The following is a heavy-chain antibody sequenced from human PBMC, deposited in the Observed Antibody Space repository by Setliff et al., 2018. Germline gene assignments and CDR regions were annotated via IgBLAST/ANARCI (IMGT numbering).Heavy chain of an antibody. J-gene: IGHJ4*02. CDR3: ARDMGQPYYFES. CDR2: IYYTVST. V-gene: IGHV4-39*07. Sequence: SETLSLTCTVSGGSISSSSHYWGWIRQPPGKGLEWIGSIYYTVSTYYNPSLKSRVTMSVDTSKRQFSLKLGSATAADTAVYYCARDMGQPYYFESWGLGTLVTVSS. D-gene: IGHD1-1*01. CDR1: GGSISSSSHY.